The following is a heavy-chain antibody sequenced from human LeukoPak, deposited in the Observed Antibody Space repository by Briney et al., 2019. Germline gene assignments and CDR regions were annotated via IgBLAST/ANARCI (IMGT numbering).Heavy chain of an antibody. CDR2: MYTSGSI. CDR1: GASISSGSAY. Sequence: SETLSLTCTVSGASISSGSAYWGWIRQPAGKGLEWIGRMYTSGSIDYNPSLKSRVTISVDTSKNQFSLKLASVTTADTAVYYCARTYCSGGACYHFDYWGQGTLVTVSS. J-gene: IGHJ4*02. V-gene: IGHV4-61*02. D-gene: IGHD2-15*01. CDR3: ARTYCSGGACYHFDY.